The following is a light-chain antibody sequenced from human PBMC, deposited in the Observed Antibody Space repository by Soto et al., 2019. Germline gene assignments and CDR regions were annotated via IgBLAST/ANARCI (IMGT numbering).Light chain of an antibody. V-gene: IGKV3-20*01. J-gene: IGKJ1*01. CDR3: QQYGTSPWT. Sequence: EIVLTQSPGTLSLSPGERATLSCRASQSVGDNYLAWFQQKPGQAPSLLIFAASRRASGIPDRFSGSGSGSDFALTISRLEPEDCAVYYCQQYGTSPWTFGQGTKVEIK. CDR1: QSVGDNY. CDR2: AAS.